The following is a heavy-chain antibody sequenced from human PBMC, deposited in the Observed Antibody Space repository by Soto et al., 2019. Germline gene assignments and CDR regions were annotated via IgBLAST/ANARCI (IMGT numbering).Heavy chain of an antibody. V-gene: IGHV4-39*01. CDR2: IYYSGIT. CDR1: GVSIINSSYY. D-gene: IGHD3-22*01. CDR3: ASLSGSFLYYFDN. J-gene: IGHJ4*02. Sequence: QLQLQESGPGLVKPSETLSLTCTVSGVSIINSSYYWGLIRRPPGKGLEWIGTIYYSGITYYNPSLKSRVTISVDTSKNQFSLKLTSGTAADTAVYYCASLSGSFLYYFDNWGQGTLVTVSS.